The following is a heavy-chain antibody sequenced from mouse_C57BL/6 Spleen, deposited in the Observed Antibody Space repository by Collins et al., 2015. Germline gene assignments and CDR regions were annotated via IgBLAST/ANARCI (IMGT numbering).Heavy chain of an antibody. CDR3: TRGGIWDYDWFAY. Sequence: CCKTSGYTFTSYWMHWVKQRPGQGLEWIGAIYPGNSDTSYNQKFKGKAKLTAVTFASTAYMELSSLTNEDSAVYYCTRGGIWDYDWFAYWGQGTLVTVSA. V-gene: IGHV1-5*01. D-gene: IGHD2-4*01. J-gene: IGHJ3*01. CDR1: GYTFTSYW. CDR2: IYPGNSDT.